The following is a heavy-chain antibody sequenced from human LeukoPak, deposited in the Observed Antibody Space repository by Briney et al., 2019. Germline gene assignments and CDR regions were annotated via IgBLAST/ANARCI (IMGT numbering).Heavy chain of an antibody. CDR3: ARASYSSGWYEGVLGANAFDI. J-gene: IGHJ3*02. CDR2: IKQDGSEK. CDR1: GFTFSSYW. V-gene: IGHV3-7*01. Sequence: GGSLRLSCAASGFTFSSYWMSWVRQAPGKGLEWVANIKQDGSEKYYVDSVKGRFTISRDNAKNSLYLQMNSLRAEDTAVYYCARASYSSGWYEGVLGANAFDIWGQGTMVTVSS. D-gene: IGHD6-19*01.